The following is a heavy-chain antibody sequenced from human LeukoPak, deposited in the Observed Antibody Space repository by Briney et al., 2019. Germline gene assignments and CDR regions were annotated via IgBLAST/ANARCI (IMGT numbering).Heavy chain of an antibody. CDR1: GFTFSSYW. CDR2: INSDGSST. D-gene: IGHD3-22*01. V-gene: IGHV3-74*01. CDR3: AREYYDSSGSPYFDY. Sequence: GGSLRLSCAASGFTFSSYWMHWVRQAPGKGLVWVSRINSDGSSTTYGDSVKGRFTISRDNAKNTLYMYMHSLRAEDTAVYYCAREYYDSSGSPYFDYWGQGTLVTVSS. J-gene: IGHJ4*02.